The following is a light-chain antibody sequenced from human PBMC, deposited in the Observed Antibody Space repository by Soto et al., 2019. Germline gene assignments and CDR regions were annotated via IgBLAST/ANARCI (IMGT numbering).Light chain of an antibody. V-gene: IGKV2-24*01. CDR2: QIS. CDR1: QSLVHRDGNTY. CDR3: MQAPQFPYT. Sequence: DVVMTQTPLSSPVTLGEPASISCRSSQSLVHRDGNTYLTWLQQRPGQPPRLLIYQISNRFSGVPDRFSGSGAGTDFTLKISRVEAEDVGVYYCMQAPQFPYTFGRGTKLEIK. J-gene: IGKJ2*01.